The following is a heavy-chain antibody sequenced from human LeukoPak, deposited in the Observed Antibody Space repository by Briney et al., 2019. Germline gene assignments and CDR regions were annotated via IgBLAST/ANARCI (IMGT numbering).Heavy chain of an antibody. CDR3: ARVVPGSGFFY. CDR2: ISSSSSHI. Sequence: PGGSLRLSCAASGFTFSSYTMNWVRQAPGKGLEWVSSISSSSSHIYYADSVKGRFTISRDNPKNSLYLQMNSLRADDTAVYYCARVVPGSGFFYWGQRTLVTVSP. D-gene: IGHD3-3*01. CDR1: GFTFSSYT. J-gene: IGHJ4*02. V-gene: IGHV3-21*01.